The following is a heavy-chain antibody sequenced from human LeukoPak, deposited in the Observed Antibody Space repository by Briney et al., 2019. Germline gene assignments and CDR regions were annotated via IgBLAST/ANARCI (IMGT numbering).Heavy chain of an antibody. D-gene: IGHD4-23*01. V-gene: IGHV3-30*04. CDR1: GFTLRSYA. Sequence: GGSLRLSCAASGFTLRSYAMHWVRQAPGKGLEWVTVISYDGSDKHYADSVKGRFTISRDNSKNTLYLQMNSLRAEDTAVYYCARDYGGNSADYYFDYWGQGTLVTVSS. J-gene: IGHJ4*02. CDR2: ISYDGSDK. CDR3: ARDYGGNSADYYFDY.